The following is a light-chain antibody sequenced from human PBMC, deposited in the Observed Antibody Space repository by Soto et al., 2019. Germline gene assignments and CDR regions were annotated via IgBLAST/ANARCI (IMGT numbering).Light chain of an antibody. CDR2: GAS. V-gene: IGKV3-15*01. CDR1: QSINSN. CDR3: QQYNNWWT. J-gene: IGKJ1*01. Sequence: EIVMTQSPATLSVSPGERATLSCRASQSINSNLAWYQQKPGQTPRLLIYGASTRATGIPARFSGSGSGTDFTLTISSLQSEDLAVYYCQQYNNWWTFGQGTKVEIK.